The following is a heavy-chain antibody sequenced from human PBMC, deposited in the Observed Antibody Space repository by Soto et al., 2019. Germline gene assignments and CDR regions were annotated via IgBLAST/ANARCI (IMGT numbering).Heavy chain of an antibody. Sequence: QVQLVESGGGVVQPGKSLRLSCAASESTFRSYAMHWVRQAPGKGLAWLSVISFDGSDKFYADSVKGRFSISRDNSKKTLYLQMNSLRPEDTAMYYCARDVRVLRYFDWSNSYFQYWGQGTLGSVSS. CDR2: ISFDGSDK. CDR3: ARDVRVLRYFDWSNSYFQY. D-gene: IGHD3-9*01. V-gene: IGHV3-30-3*01. J-gene: IGHJ1*01. CDR1: ESTFRSYA.